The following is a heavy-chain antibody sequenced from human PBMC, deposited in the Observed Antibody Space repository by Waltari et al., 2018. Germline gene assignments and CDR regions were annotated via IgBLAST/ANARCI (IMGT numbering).Heavy chain of an antibody. V-gene: IGHV3-7*04. CDR1: GFSFSSSW. CDR2: IKRDASEK. Sequence: QLVESGGGLVQPGGSLRLSCRASGFSFSSSWVTWVRQAPGKGLEWVANIKRDASEKSYVGSVEGRFTISRDNAENSLYLQMNSLRVEDTAVYYCARDLMRVAGTLWGQGTLVTVSS. J-gene: IGHJ4*02. D-gene: IGHD6-13*01. CDR3: ARDLMRVAGTL.